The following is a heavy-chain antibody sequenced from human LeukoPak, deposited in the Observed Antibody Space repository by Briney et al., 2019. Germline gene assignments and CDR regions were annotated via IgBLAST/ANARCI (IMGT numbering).Heavy chain of an antibody. Sequence: GESLKISCKASGYSFTSYWIGWVRQMPRKGLEWMAIIYPGDSNIKYNPSFQAQVTISADKSITTTYLQWSSLEASDTAIYYCASTNPDGHNVDYWGQGTLVTVSS. J-gene: IGHJ4*02. D-gene: IGHD5-12*01. V-gene: IGHV5-51*01. CDR1: GYSFTSYW. CDR3: ASTNPDGHNVDY. CDR2: IYPGDSNI.